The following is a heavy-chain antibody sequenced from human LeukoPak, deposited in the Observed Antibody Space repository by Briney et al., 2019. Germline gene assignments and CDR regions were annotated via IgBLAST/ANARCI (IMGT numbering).Heavy chain of an antibody. V-gene: IGHV3-23*01. Sequence: PGGSLRLSCAASGFTPSSYAMSWVRQAPGKGLEWVSAISGSGGSTYYADSVKGRFTISTDNSRDTLYLQMNTLRAEDTAVYYLGKWYYEYVLGSYYFDYWGQGALVTVSS. CDR2: ISGSGGST. D-gene: IGHD3-16*01. CDR1: GFTPSSYA. J-gene: IGHJ4*02. CDR3: GKWYYEYVLGSYYFDY.